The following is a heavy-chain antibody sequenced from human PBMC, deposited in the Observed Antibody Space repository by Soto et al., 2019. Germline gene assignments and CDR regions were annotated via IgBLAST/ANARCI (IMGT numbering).Heavy chain of an antibody. D-gene: IGHD3-3*01. CDR1: GYTFTSYD. V-gene: IGHV1-8*01. Sequence: HVQLVQSGAEVKKPGASVKVSCKASGYTFTSYDINWVRQATGQGLEWMGWMNPNSGNTGYAQKFQGRVTMTRNTSISTAYMELSSLRSEDTAVYYCARGATIFGVVTAYNWFDPWGQGTLVTVSS. CDR2: MNPNSGNT. CDR3: ARGATIFGVVTAYNWFDP. J-gene: IGHJ5*02.